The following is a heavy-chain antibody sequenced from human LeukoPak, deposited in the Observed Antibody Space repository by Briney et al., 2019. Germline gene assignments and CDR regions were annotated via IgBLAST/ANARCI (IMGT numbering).Heavy chain of an antibody. CDR2: ISYDGSNK. V-gene: IGHV3-30*03. Sequence: GGSLRLSCAASGFTFSSYGMHWVRQAPGKGLEWVAVISYDGSNKYYADSVKGRFTISRDNAKNSLYLQMNSLRAEDTAVYYCARDRSSFDAFDIWGQGTMVTVSS. CDR1: GFTFSSYG. CDR3: ARDRSSFDAFDI. J-gene: IGHJ3*02. D-gene: IGHD6-13*01.